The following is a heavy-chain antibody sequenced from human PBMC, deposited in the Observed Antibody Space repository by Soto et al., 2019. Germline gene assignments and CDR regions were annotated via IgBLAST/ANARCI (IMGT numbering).Heavy chain of an antibody. V-gene: IGHV4-39*01. CDR3: GRYEYYYDSSGYYRLYRDYGMDV. CDR1: GGSISSSSYY. D-gene: IGHD3-22*01. J-gene: IGHJ6*02. Sequence: SETLSLTCTVSGGSISSSSYYWGWIRQPPGKGLEWIGSIYYSGSTSSNPSLKSRVTISVDTSKNQFSLKLSAVTAADTAVYYCGRYEYYYDSSGYYRLYRDYGMDVWGQGTTVTVSS. CDR2: IYYSGST.